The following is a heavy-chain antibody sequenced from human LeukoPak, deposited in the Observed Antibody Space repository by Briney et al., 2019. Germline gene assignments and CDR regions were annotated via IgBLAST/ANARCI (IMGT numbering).Heavy chain of an antibody. V-gene: IGHV3-74*01. CDR2: IKGDGIST. CDR1: GFDFSSNW. D-gene: IGHD6-19*01. CDR3: AKAGSGWYFDY. J-gene: IGHJ4*02. Sequence: PGGSLRLSCAASGFDFSSNWMHWVRHAPGQGLVWVSRIKGDGISTNYADSVKGRFTISRDNPKNTLYLQMNSLRAEDTAVYYCAKAGSGWYFDYWGQGTLVTVSS.